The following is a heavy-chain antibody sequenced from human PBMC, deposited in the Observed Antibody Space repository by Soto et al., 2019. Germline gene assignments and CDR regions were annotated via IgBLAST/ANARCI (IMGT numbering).Heavy chain of an antibody. CDR2: VNSDGTST. Sequence: EVQLVESGGDLVQPGGSLRLSCAASGLTFSGYWMHWVRQAPGKGLVWVSRVNSDGTSTAYADSVKGRFTISRDNSKNTLCLQMMILRAEDTGVYYCARAWTGGYWGQGSLVTVSS. D-gene: IGHD2-15*01. CDR3: ARAWTGGY. CDR1: GLTFSGYW. V-gene: IGHV3-74*01. J-gene: IGHJ4*02.